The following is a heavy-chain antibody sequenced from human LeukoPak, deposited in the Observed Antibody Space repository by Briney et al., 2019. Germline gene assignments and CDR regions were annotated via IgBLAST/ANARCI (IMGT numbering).Heavy chain of an antibody. CDR1: GGSFSGYY. CDR3: ARTDYRDAFDI. D-gene: IGHD4-11*01. Sequence: SETLSLTCAVYGGSFSGYYWGWIRQPPGKGLGWIGEINHSGSTNYNPSLKSRVTISVDTSKNQFSLKLSSVTAADTAVYYCARTDYRDAFDIWGQGTMVTVSS. CDR2: INHSGST. J-gene: IGHJ3*02. V-gene: IGHV4-34*01.